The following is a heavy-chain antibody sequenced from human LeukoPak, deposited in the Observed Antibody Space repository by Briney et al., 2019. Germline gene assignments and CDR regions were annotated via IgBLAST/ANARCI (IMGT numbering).Heavy chain of an antibody. CDR1: GYSISSGYY. CDR2: IYHSGYT. Sequence: PSETLSLTCTVSGYSISSGYYWGWIRQPPGKGLEWFGSIYHSGYTFYNPSLKSRVTMSVDTSKNQFSLKLNSVTAADTAVYYCAREGTARWFDPWGQGTLVTVSS. V-gene: IGHV4-38-2*02. CDR3: AREGTARWFDP. J-gene: IGHJ5*02. D-gene: IGHD1-14*01.